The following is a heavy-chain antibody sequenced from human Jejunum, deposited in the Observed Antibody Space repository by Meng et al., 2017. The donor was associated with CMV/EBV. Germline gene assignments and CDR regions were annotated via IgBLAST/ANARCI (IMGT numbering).Heavy chain of an antibody. V-gene: IGHV4-59*01. Sequence: SGGSIRDYYWSWIRQPPGKGPEWIGYIYYTGSTDYNPSLKSRVTISIDTSKNQFSLKLNSVTAADTAVYYCARDVLLGTHNWFDPWGRGTLVTVSS. CDR2: IYYTGST. CDR1: GGSIRDYY. J-gene: IGHJ5*02. CDR3: ARDVLLGTHNWFDP. D-gene: IGHD1-14*01.